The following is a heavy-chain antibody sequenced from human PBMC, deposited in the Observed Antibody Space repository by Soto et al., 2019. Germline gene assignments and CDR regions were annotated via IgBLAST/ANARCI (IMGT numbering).Heavy chain of an antibody. CDR1: GGTFSSYA. D-gene: IGHD2-21*02. Sequence: QVQLVQSGAEVKKPGSSVKVSCKASGGTFSSYAISWVRQAPGQGLEWMGGIIPIFGTANYAQKFQGRVTITADESTSTAYMELSSLRSEDTAVYYCARDETRAYCGGDCYSPLGMDVWGQGTTVTVSS. J-gene: IGHJ6*02. CDR3: ARDETRAYCGGDCYSPLGMDV. CDR2: IIPIFGTA. V-gene: IGHV1-69*01.